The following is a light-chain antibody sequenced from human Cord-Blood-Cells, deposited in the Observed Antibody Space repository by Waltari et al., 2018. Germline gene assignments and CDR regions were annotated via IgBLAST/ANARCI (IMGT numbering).Light chain of an antibody. J-gene: IGLJ2*01. CDR1: SSDVGGYNY. Sequence: QYALTQPPSASGSPGQSVTISCTGTSSDVGGYNYVSWYQQHPGKAPKLMIYEVSKRPSGVSNRFSGSKSGNTASLTISGLQAEDEADDYCCSYAGSSTVVFGGGTKLTVL. V-gene: IGLV2-23*02. CDR2: EVS. CDR3: CSYAGSSTVV.